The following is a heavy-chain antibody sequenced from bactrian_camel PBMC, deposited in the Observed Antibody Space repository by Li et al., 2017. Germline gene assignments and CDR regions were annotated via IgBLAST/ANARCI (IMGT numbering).Heavy chain of an antibody. Sequence: VQLVESGGGLVQPGGSLRLSCEVSGIRFSSYAMGWVRHIREKGFGWVSALNSRDVAEYSDSVKGRFTITQDNTKNTLYLQMNSLKSEDTAVYYCAADCCSGMWFFYWDQGTQVTVS. CDR2: LNSRDVA. CDR3: AADCCSGMWFFY. V-gene: IGHV3S42*01. D-gene: IGHD2*01. J-gene: IGHJ4*01. CDR1: GIRFSSYA.